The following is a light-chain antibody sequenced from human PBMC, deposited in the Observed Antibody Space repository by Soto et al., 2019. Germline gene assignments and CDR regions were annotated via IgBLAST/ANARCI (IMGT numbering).Light chain of an antibody. J-gene: IGKJ1*01. CDR1: QTISSW. CDR3: QHYNSYSKA. CDR2: KAS. Sequence: DLQMTQSPSTLSGSVGDRVTITCRASQTISSWLAWYQQKPGKAPKLLIYKASTLKSGVPSRFSGSGSGTELTITISSLQPDDFETYYYQHYNSYSKAFGRGTKVDIK. V-gene: IGKV1-5*03.